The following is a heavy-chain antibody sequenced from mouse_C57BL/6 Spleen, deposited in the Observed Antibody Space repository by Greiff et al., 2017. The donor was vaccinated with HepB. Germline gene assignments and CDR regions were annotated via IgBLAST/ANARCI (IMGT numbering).Heavy chain of an antibody. J-gene: IGHJ2*01. V-gene: IGHV1-55*01. Sequence: VKLMESGAELVKPGASVKMSCKASGYTFTSYWITWVKQRPGQGLEWIGDIYPGSGSTNYNEKFKSKATLTVDTSSSTAYMQLSSLTSEDSAVYYCARRGLDWGQGTTLTVSS. D-gene: IGHD3-1*01. CDR2: IYPGSGST. CDR3: ARRGLD. CDR1: GYTFTSYW.